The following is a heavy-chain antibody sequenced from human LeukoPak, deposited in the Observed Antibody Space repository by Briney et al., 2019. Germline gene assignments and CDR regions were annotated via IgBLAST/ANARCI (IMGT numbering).Heavy chain of an antibody. CDR1: GGSINNYY. D-gene: IGHD3-10*01. J-gene: IGHJ3*02. Sequence: SETLSLTCTVSGGSINNYYWSWIRQPPGKGLEWIGYIYYSGSTNYNPSLKSRVTISVDTSKNQFSLKLSSVTAADTAVYYCARLGRLLWFGEFAFDIWVQGTMVTVSP. V-gene: IGHV4-59*12. CDR3: ARLGRLLWFGEFAFDI. CDR2: IYYSGST.